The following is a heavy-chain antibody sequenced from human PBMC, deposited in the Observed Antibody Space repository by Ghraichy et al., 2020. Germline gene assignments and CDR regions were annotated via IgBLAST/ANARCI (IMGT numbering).Heavy chain of an antibody. Sequence: GGSLRLSCAASGFTFSSYWMSWVRQAPGKGLEWVANIKQDGSEKYYVDSVKGRFTISRDNAKNSLYLQMNSLRAEDTAVYYCARDVYGAYYYGSGSSPQVQPPAPRKNWYFDLWVRGTLVTVAT. J-gene: IGHJ2*01. D-gene: IGHD3-10*01. CDR3: ARDVYGAYYYGSGSSPQVQPPAPRKNWYFDL. CDR2: IKQDGSEK. V-gene: IGHV3-7*03. CDR1: GFTFSSYW.